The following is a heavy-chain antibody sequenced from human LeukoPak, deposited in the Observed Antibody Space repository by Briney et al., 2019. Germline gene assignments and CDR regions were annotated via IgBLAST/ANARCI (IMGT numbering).Heavy chain of an antibody. V-gene: IGHV3-11*01. J-gene: IGHJ5*02. Sequence: GGSLRLSCAASGFIFSDYYMSWIRQAPGKGLEWVSYISGSGRSTYYADSVKGRFTISRDNAENSLYLQMNSLRVEDTAVYYCARHSKAQLVLYWFDPWGQGALVSVSS. CDR3: ARHSKAQLVLYWFDP. D-gene: IGHD6-6*01. CDR2: ISGSGRST. CDR1: GFIFSDYY.